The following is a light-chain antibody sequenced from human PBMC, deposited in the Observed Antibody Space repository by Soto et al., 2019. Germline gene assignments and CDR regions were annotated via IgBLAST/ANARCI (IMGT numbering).Light chain of an antibody. CDR1: QNIDNY. Sequence: DTQMTQSPSSLSASVGDRVTITCRTSQNIDNYLNWYQQTPGKAPKLLIYAASNLQSGVPSRVSGSGSLTDFSLTINNLQPEDLAIYYCQQSYRIRCNTFGRGTKLEI. CDR2: AAS. J-gene: IGKJ2*01. CDR3: QQSYRIRCNT. V-gene: IGKV1-39*01.